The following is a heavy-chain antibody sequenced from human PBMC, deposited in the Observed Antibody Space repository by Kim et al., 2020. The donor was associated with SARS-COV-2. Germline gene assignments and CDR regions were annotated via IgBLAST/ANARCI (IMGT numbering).Heavy chain of an antibody. J-gene: IGHJ5*02. CDR3: AKVYILTGYYQENWFDP. CDR2: ISGSGGST. Sequence: GGSLRLSCAASGFTFSSYAMSWVRQAPGKGLEWVSAISGSGGSTYYADSVKGRFTISRDNSKNTLYLQMNSLRAEDTAVYYCAKVYILTGYYQENWFDPWGPGTLVTVSP. V-gene: IGHV3-23*01. CDR1: GFTFSSYA. D-gene: IGHD3-9*01.